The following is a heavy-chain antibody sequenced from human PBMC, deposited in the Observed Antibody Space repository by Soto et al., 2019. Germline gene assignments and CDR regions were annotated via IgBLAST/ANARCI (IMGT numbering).Heavy chain of an antibody. CDR1: GGSISSSSYY. CDR3: ARGFDRQWLVFDP. Sequence: SETLSLTCTVSGGSISSSSYYWGWIRQPPGKGLEWIGSIYYSGSTYYNPSLKSRVTISVDTSKNQFSLKLSSVTAADTAVYYCARGFDRQWLVFDPWGQGTLVTVSS. CDR2: IYYSGST. J-gene: IGHJ5*02. V-gene: IGHV4-39*07. D-gene: IGHD6-19*01.